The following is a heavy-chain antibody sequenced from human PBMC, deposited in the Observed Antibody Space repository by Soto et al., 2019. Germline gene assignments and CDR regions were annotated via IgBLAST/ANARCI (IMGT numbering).Heavy chain of an antibody. Sequence: QVQLGQSGAEVKKPGSSVKVSCKASGGTFSSYAISWVRQAPGQGLEWMGGLIPIFGTANYARKFQGRVTITADESTRTAYMELSRLRSEDTAVYYCARDNPGLDYYGMDVWGQGTTVTVSS. CDR3: ARDNPGLDYYGMDV. CDR1: GGTFSSYA. V-gene: IGHV1-69*12. J-gene: IGHJ6*02. CDR2: LIPIFGTA. D-gene: IGHD5-12*01.